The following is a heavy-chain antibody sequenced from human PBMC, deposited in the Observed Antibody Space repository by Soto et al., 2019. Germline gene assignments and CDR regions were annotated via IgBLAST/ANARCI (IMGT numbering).Heavy chain of an antibody. D-gene: IGHD6-13*01. J-gene: IGHJ4*02. CDR1: GFSLRTSGVG. CDR2: IYWNDDK. V-gene: IGHV2-5*01. Sequence: EPVPTLVNTAQTLTLPGTFSGFSLRTSGVGVGWIRQPPGKALEWLALIYWNDDKRYSPSLKSRLTITKDTSKNQVVLTMTNMDPVDTATYYCAHSPLARGIAAAGDYWGQGTLVTVSA. CDR3: AHSPLARGIAAAGDY.